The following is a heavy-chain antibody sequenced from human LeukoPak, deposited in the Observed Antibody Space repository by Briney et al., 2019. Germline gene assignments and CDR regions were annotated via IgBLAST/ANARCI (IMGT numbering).Heavy chain of an antibody. D-gene: IGHD2-2*01. CDR3: ARVGLDISTHLDY. CDR1: GGSMSSYY. Sequence: PSETLSLTCTVSGGSMSSYYWSWIRQPPGKGLEWIGYIYYSGTTNYNPSLKSRVTTSVDTSMNQFSLKMSSVTGADTAVYYCARVGLDISTHLDYWGQETLVTVSS. J-gene: IGHJ4*02. V-gene: IGHV4-59*12. CDR2: IYYSGTT.